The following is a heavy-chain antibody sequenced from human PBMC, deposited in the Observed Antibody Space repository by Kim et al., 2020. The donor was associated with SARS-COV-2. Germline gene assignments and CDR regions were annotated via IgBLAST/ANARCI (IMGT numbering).Heavy chain of an antibody. J-gene: IGHJ4*02. Sequence: GGSLRLSCAASGFTFSSYSMNWVRQAPGKGLEWVSYISSSSSTIYYADSVKGRFTISRDNAKNSLYLQMNSLRDEDTAVYYCARGRLWFGGERHLPHFDYWGQGTLVTVSS. CDR1: GFTFSSYS. CDR2: ISSSSSTI. V-gene: IGHV3-48*02. D-gene: IGHD3-10*01. CDR3: ARGRLWFGGERHLPHFDY.